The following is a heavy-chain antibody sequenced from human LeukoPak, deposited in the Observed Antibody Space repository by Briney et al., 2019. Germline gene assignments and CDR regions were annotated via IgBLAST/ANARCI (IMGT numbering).Heavy chain of an antibody. J-gene: IGHJ4*02. Sequence: GGSLRLSCAASGFTFSDYYASWIRQAPGEGLEWVSYISSSGSTIYYADSVKGRFTISRDNANNSLYLQMNSLRAEDTAVYYCAREYFYDSTGQRGSGYWGQGTLVTVSS. D-gene: IGHD3-22*01. V-gene: IGHV3-11*04. CDR3: AREYFYDSTGQRGSGY. CDR2: ISSSGSTI. CDR1: GFTFSDYY.